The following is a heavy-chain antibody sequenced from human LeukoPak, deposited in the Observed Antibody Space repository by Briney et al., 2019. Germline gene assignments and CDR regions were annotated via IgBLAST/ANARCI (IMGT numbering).Heavy chain of an antibody. CDR1: GGSFSGYY. CDR2: INHSGST. J-gene: IGHJ4*02. D-gene: IGHD5-18*01. V-gene: IGHV4-34*01. CDR3: ARGRDTAMVYSGFDY. Sequence: SETLSLTCAVYGGSFSGYYWSWIRQPPGKGLERIGEINHSGSTNYNPSLKSRVTISVDTSKNQFSLKLSSVTAADTAVYYCARGRDTAMVYSGFDYWGQGTLVTVSS.